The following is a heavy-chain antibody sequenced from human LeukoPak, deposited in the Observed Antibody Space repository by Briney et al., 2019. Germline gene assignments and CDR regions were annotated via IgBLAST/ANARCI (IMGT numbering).Heavy chain of an antibody. D-gene: IGHD3-22*01. CDR3: ARDPYYYDTRGLAFDI. V-gene: IGHV1-69*05. CDR1: GGTFSSYA. CDR2: IILIFGTA. Sequence: SVKVSCKASGGTFSSYAISWVRQAPGQGLEWMGGIILIFGTANYAQKFQGRVTITTDESTSTAYMELSSLRSEDTAVYYCARDPYYYDTRGLAFDIWGQGTMVTVSS. J-gene: IGHJ3*02.